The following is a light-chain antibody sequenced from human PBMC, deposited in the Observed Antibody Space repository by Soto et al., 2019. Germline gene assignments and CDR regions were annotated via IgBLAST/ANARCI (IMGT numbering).Light chain of an antibody. J-gene: IGKJ4*01. Sequence: DLQMTQSPSTLSSSVGDRVTITCRANQTINDWLAWYQQKPGKAPKLLIYGAYNLQTGVPSRFSGRGSGTEFPLTISSLQPDDFATYYCQRYNYYFGGGTKV. CDR1: QTINDW. CDR2: GAY. V-gene: IGKV1-5*03. CDR3: QRYNYY.